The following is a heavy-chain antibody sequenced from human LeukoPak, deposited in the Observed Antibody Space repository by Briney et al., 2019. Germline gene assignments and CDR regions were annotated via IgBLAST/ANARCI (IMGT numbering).Heavy chain of an antibody. CDR2: ISSSGSTI. V-gene: IGHV3-11*01. J-gene: IGHJ4*02. CDR1: GFTFSDYY. D-gene: IGHD6-6*01. Sequence: GGSLRLSCAASGFTFSDYYMSWIHQAPGKGLEWLSYISSSGSTIYYADAVKGRFTISRDNAKNSLYLQINSLRAEDTAVYYCARGEWGGYSSSADPLFDYWGQGTLVTVSS. CDR3: ARGEWGGYSSSADPLFDY.